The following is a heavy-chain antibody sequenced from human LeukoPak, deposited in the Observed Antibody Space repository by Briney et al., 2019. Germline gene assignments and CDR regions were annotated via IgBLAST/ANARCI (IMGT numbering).Heavy chain of an antibody. J-gene: IGHJ4*02. CDR3: ASVRDGYAFFDY. CDR1: GGSISSYY. D-gene: IGHD5-24*01. Sequence: PSETLSLTCTVSGGSISSYYWSWIRQPPGKGLEWIGYIYYSGSTNYNPSLKSRVTISVDTSKNQFSLKLSSVTAADTAVYYCASVRDGYAFFDYWGQGTLVTVFS. CDR2: IYYSGST. V-gene: IGHV4-59*01.